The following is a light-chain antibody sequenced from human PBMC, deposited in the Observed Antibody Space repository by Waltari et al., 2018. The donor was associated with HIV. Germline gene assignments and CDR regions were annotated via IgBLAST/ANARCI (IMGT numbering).Light chain of an antibody. CDR2: RNN. V-gene: IGLV1-47*01. Sequence: QSVLTQPSSASGTPGQRVTISCSGSSSNIGSNYVYWYQQLPGTAPKLLIYRNNQRPSGVPDRFSGSKSGTSASLAISGLRSEDEAEYYCAAWDDSLSGLVFGGGTKLTVL. CDR1: SSNIGSNY. CDR3: AAWDDSLSGLV. J-gene: IGLJ3*02.